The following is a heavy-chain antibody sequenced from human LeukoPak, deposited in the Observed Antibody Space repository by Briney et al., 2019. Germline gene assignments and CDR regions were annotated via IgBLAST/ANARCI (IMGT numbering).Heavy chain of an antibody. D-gene: IGHD6-19*01. V-gene: IGHV3-23*01. Sequence: PGGSLRLSCAASGFTFSSYAMSWVRQAPGKGLEWVSAISGSGGSTYYADSVKGRFTISRDNSKNTLYLQMNSLRAEDTAVYYCAKGGVVYSSGSKFDPWGQGTLVTVSS. CDR2: ISGSGGST. J-gene: IGHJ5*02. CDR1: GFTFSSYA. CDR3: AKGGVVYSSGSKFDP.